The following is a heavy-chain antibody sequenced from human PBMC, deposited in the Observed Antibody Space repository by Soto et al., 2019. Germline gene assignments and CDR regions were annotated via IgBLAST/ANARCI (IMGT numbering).Heavy chain of an antibody. CDR2: IKEDGSEK. CDR1: GFTFSSYW. Sequence: EVQVVESGGGLVQPGGSLRLSCAASGFTFSSYWMSWVRQAPGKGLEWVANIKEDGSEKNYVDSVKGQFTISRDNAKNSRYLQMKRLRAEDTAVYYCARERYYYGSGDYWGQGTLVTVSS. V-gene: IGHV3-7*01. J-gene: IGHJ4*02. D-gene: IGHD3-10*01. CDR3: ARERYYYGSGDY.